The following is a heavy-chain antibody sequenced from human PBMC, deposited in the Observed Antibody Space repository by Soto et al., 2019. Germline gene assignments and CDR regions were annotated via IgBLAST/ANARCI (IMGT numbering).Heavy chain of an antibody. J-gene: IGHJ3*02. Sequence: QVQLVESGGGVVQPGESLRLSFAASGFTFSSYLMHWVRQAPGKVLEWVAIIYPDGVTQYYGDSVKGRFIISRDNSKSPLFVQMNSLSVEDTAVYFCARDMGSCSWHALDIGGQGTIVTVSS. CDR2: IYPDGVTQ. CDR3: ARDMGSCSWHALDI. D-gene: IGHD6-13*01. V-gene: IGHV3-30*03. CDR1: GFTFSSYL.